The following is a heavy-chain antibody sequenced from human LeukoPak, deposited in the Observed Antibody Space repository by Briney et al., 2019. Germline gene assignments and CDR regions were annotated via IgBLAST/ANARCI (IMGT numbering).Heavy chain of an antibody. D-gene: IGHD6-19*01. CDR3: ARDRSGWYEDY. CDR1: GFTFSSYE. Sequence: GGSLRLSCAASGFTFSSYEMNWVRQAPGKGLEWVSYISSSNSYIYYADSVKGRFTISRDNAKKSLYLQMSSLRVEDTAVYYFARDRSGWYEDYWGKGTLVTVSS. CDR2: ISSSNSYI. V-gene: IGHV3-21*05. J-gene: IGHJ4*02.